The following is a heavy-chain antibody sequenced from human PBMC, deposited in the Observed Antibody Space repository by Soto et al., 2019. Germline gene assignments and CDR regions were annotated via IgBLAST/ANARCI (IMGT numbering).Heavy chain of an antibody. CDR1: GYTFTSYA. Sequence: TSVKVSCTASGYTFTSYARHWVRQAPGQRLEWMGWINAGNGNTKYSQKFQGRVTITRDTSASTAYMELSSLRSEDTAVYYCARESITIFGVDLYNWFDPWGQGTLVTVS. V-gene: IGHV1-3*01. CDR3: ARESITIFGVDLYNWFDP. J-gene: IGHJ5*02. CDR2: INAGNGNT. D-gene: IGHD3-3*01.